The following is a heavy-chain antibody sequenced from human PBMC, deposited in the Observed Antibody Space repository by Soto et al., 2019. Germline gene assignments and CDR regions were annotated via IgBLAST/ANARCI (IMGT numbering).Heavy chain of an antibody. CDR3: ARGLEYCSGGSCYVLGY. CDR2: INAGNGNT. V-gene: IGHV1-3*01. CDR1: GYTFTSYA. D-gene: IGHD2-15*01. J-gene: IGHJ4*02. Sequence: ASVKVSCKASGYTFTSYAMHWVRQAPGQRLEWMGWINAGNGNTKYSQKFQGRVTITRDTSASTAYMELSSLRSEDTAVYYCARGLEYCSGGSCYVLGYWGQGTLVTVSS.